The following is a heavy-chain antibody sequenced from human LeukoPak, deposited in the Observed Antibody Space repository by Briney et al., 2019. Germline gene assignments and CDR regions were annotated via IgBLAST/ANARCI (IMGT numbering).Heavy chain of an antibody. CDR2: ISAYNGNT. Sequence: ASVKVSCKASGYTFTSYSISWVRQAPGQGLEWMGWISAYNGNTNYAQKLQGRVTMTTDTSTSTAYMELRSLRSDDTAVYYCASFTVTKGGFDYWGQGTLVTVSS. D-gene: IGHD4-17*01. V-gene: IGHV1-18*01. CDR1: GYTFTSYS. CDR3: ASFTVTKGGFDY. J-gene: IGHJ4*02.